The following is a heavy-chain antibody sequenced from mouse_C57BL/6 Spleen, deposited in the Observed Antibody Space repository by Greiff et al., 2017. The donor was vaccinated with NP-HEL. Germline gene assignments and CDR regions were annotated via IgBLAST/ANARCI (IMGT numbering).Heavy chain of an antibody. D-gene: IGHD2-4*01. CDR3: ARYYDYDVGYWYFDV. CDR2: IDPSDSET. J-gene: IGHJ1*03. Sequence: QVQLQQPGAELVRPGSSVKLFCKASGYTFTSYWMHWVKQRPIQGLEWIGNIDPSDSETHYNQKFKDKATLTVDKSSSTAYMQLSSLTSEDSAVYYCARYYDYDVGYWYFDVWGTGTTVTVSS. V-gene: IGHV1-52*01. CDR1: GYTFTSYW.